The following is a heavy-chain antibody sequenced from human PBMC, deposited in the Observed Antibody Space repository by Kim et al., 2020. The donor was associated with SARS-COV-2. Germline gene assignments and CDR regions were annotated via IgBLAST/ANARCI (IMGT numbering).Heavy chain of an antibody. Sequence: PSLKSRVTISVDTSTNQFALKLSSVTAADTAVYYCARASRGPYYYYGMDVWGQGTTVTVSS. J-gene: IGHJ6*02. V-gene: IGHV4-34*01. D-gene: IGHD3-10*01. CDR3: ARASRGPYYYYGMDV.